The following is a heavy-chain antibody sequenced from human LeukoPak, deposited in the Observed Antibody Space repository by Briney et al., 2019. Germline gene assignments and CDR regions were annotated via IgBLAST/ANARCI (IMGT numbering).Heavy chain of an antibody. CDR1: GASIRSGDYY. Sequence: SETLSLTCTVSGASIRSGDYYWSWIRQPPGKGLEWIGYIYDSGSTYYNPSLKSRITISVDTSENRFSLKLSSVTATDTAVYYCARDCSGGSCYGAFDIWGQGTMVAVSS. V-gene: IGHV4-30-4*01. D-gene: IGHD2-15*01. CDR3: ARDCSGGSCYGAFDI. CDR2: IYDSGST. J-gene: IGHJ3*02.